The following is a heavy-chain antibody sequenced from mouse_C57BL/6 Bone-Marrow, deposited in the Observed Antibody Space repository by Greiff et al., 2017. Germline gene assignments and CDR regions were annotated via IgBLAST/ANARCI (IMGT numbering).Heavy chain of an antibody. D-gene: IGHD1-1*01. V-gene: IGHV1-76*01. CDR3: DLTTVGPNYAMDY. J-gene: IGHJ4*01. Sequence: QVQLKESGAELVRPGASVKLSCKASGYTFTDYYINWVKQRPGQGLEWIARIYPGSGNTYYNAKFKGKATLTAEKSSSTAYMQLSSLTSEDSAVYFCDLTTVGPNYAMDYWGQGTSVTVSS. CDR2: IYPGSGNT. CDR1: GYTFTDYY.